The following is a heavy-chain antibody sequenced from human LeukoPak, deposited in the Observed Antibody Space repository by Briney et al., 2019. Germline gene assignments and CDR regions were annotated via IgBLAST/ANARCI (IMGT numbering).Heavy chain of an antibody. Sequence: SETLSLTCTVSGGSISSSSYYWGWIRQPPGKGLEWIGSIYYSGSTYYNPSLKSRVTISVDTSKNQFSLKLSSVTAADTAVYYCARLTGYSSGSWFDPWGQGTPVTVSS. CDR1: GGSISSSSYY. D-gene: IGHD3-9*01. V-gene: IGHV4-39*07. CDR3: ARLTGYSSGSWFDP. J-gene: IGHJ5*02. CDR2: IYYSGST.